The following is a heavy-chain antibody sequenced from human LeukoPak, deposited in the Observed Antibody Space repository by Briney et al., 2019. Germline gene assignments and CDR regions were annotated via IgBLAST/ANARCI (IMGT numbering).Heavy chain of an antibody. Sequence: GGSLRLSCAASGFTFGTNSMNWVRQAPGKGLEWVSYISSGSSAIYYADSVKGRFTISRDNAKNSLYLQMNSLRDEDTAVYYCARDAEGIDAFDIWGQGTMVTVSS. J-gene: IGHJ3*02. V-gene: IGHV3-48*02. CDR3: ARDAEGIDAFDI. CDR2: ISSGSSAI. CDR1: GFTFGTNS.